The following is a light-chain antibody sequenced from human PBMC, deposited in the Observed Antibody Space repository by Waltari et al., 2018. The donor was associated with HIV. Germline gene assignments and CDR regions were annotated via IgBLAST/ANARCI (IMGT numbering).Light chain of an antibody. CDR2: EVN. CDR3: NSYAGSNNWV. CDR1: SSDVGGSKY. Sequence: QSALTQSPSASGSPGQSVTISCTGTSSDVGGSKYVSWYQQHPGKAPKLMIYEVNKRPPGVPDRFSGSKSANTASRTVSGLQADDEADYYCNSYAGSNNWVFGGGTKLTVL. V-gene: IGLV2-8*01. J-gene: IGLJ3*02.